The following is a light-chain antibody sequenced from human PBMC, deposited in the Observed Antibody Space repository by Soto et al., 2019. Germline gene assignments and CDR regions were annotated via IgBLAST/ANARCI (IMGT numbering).Light chain of an antibody. CDR1: QSVSNN. V-gene: IGKV3D-15*01. Sequence: EIVLTQSPGTLSLSPGERATLSCSASQSVSNNYLAWYQQKPGQAPRLLIYDASNRATGIPARFSGSASGTEFTLTISSLQSEDFAIYYCQQYNNWPLTFGGGTKVDIK. CDR2: DAS. J-gene: IGKJ4*01. CDR3: QQYNNWPLT.